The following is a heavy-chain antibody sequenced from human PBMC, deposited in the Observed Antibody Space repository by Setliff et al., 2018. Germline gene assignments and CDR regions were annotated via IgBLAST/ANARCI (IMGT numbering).Heavy chain of an antibody. CDR1: GGSISSGHYY. Sequence: PSETLSLTCTVSGGSISSGHYYWNWIRQPAGKGLECIGRIYPSGGTNYNPSLKSRVTISVDTSKNHFSLKLTSVTAADTAVYYCARDLYCGGHCYQLFDSWGQGTLVTVSS. CDR2: IYPSGGT. D-gene: IGHD2-21*02. CDR3: ARDLYCGGHCYQLFDS. J-gene: IGHJ4*02. V-gene: IGHV4-61*02.